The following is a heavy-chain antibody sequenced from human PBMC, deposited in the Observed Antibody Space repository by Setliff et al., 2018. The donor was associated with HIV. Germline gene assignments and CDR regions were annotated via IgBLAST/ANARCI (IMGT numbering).Heavy chain of an antibody. CDR1: GRSFSGYY. Sequence: SETLSLTCAVYGRSFSGYYWNWIRQPPGKRLEWIGSIYYSGNTYYNPSLKSRVTISVDTSKNQFSLKLSSVTAADTAVYYCARVHYYDKYYFDYWGQGTLVTVSS. V-gene: IGHV4-34*01. J-gene: IGHJ4*02. CDR2: IYYSGNT. D-gene: IGHD3-22*01. CDR3: ARVHYYDKYYFDY.